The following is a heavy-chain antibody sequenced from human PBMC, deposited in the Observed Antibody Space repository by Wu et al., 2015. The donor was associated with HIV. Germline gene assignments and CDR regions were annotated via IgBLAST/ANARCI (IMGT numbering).Heavy chain of an antibody. CDR1: GYTFTDHY. Sequence: QLVQSGAEVTKPGASVSVSCQTSGYTFTDHYIHWVRQAPGQGLEWIGWIRPDSGATDYARRFQGRVTMTGDTSISTVYMQLYRLTSDDTAVYYCARELIAAAGSPWGQGTQVTVSS. D-gene: IGHD6-13*01. J-gene: IGHJ5*02. V-gene: IGHV1-2*02. CDR3: ARELIAAAGSP. CDR2: IRPDSGAT.